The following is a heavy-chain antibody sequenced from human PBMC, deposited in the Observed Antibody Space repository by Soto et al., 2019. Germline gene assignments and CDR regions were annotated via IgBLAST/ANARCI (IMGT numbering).Heavy chain of an antibody. V-gene: IGHV3-23*01. CDR3: AKGTYSSKNGDYFDY. CDR1: GFTFSSYA. D-gene: IGHD6-19*01. CDR2: ISGSGGST. Sequence: GGSLRLSCAASGFTFSSYAMGWVRQAPGKGLEWVSAISGSGGSTYYADSVKGRFTISRDNSKNTLYLQMNSLRAEDTAVYYCAKGTYSSKNGDYFDYWGQGTLVTVSS. J-gene: IGHJ4*02.